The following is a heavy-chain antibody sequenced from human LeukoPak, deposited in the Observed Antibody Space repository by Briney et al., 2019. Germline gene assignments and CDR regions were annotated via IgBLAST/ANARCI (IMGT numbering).Heavy chain of an antibody. J-gene: IGHJ4*02. CDR2: IKQDGSEK. CDR3: ARDRREQWLVRGARTVFGY. D-gene: IGHD6-19*01. Sequence: RGSLRVSSAAPGFTFSSYWMSSVPPAPGKGVEWGANIKQDGSEKYYVESVKGRFTISRDNAKNSLYLQMLSLRAEDTAVYDCARDRREQWLVRGARTVFGYWGQGTLVTVSS. CDR1: GFTFSSYW. V-gene: IGHV3-7*01.